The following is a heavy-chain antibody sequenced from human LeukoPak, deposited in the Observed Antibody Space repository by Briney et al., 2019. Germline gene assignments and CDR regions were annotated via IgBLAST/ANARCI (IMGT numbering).Heavy chain of an antibody. CDR2: IIPILGKT. J-gene: IGHJ6*02. Sequence: SVTVSCKASGGASTEHAITWLRQAPGQGLEWMGRIIPILGKTYYAHNFRGRVTITADKSTSTVYMEVSSLRSEDTAMYYCARPSESGGSVFDPLRLDVWGQGTTVTVSS. CDR3: ARPSESGGSVFDPLRLDV. CDR1: GGASTEHA. D-gene: IGHD3-9*01. V-gene: IGHV1-69*04.